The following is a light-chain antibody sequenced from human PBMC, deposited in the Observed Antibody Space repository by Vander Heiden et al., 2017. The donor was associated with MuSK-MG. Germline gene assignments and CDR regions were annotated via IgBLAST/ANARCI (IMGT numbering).Light chain of an antibody. CDR3: QQYNFFSGT. CDR2: KAS. CDR1: QNINTW. J-gene: IGKJ2*01. Sequence: DIQMTQSPSTLSASVGDRVTITCRASQNINTWLAWYQQKPGKAPKLLIYKASTLQSGVPSRFSGGGSGTDFTLTISSLQPVDVATYYCQQYNFFSGTFGQGTKLXIK. V-gene: IGKV1-5*03.